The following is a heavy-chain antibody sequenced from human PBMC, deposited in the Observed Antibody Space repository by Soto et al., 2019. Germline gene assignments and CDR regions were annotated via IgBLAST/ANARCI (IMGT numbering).Heavy chain of an antibody. Sequence: PSETLSRTCAVYGGSFSGYYWSWIRQPPGKGLEWIGEINHSGSTNYNPSLKSRVTISVDTSKDQFSLKLSSVTAADTAVYYCARVRFRGYCSGGSCPRAPFDYWGQGTLVTVSS. V-gene: IGHV4-34*01. CDR1: GGSFSGYY. D-gene: IGHD2-15*01. J-gene: IGHJ4*02. CDR2: INHSGST. CDR3: ARVRFRGYCSGGSCPRAPFDY.